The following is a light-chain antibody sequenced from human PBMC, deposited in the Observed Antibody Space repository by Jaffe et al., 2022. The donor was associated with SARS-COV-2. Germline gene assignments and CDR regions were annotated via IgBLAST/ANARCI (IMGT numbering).Light chain of an antibody. Sequence: DIVMTQSPDSLAVSLGERATINCKSSQSVLSSSANKNYLAWFQQKPGQPPKLLIYDTSTRESGVPDRFSGSGSGTDFTLTISSLQAEDVALYYCQQYLGAPITFGQGTRLEI. J-gene: IGKJ5*01. V-gene: IGKV4-1*01. CDR1: QSVLSSSANKNY. CDR3: QQYLGAPIT. CDR2: DTS.